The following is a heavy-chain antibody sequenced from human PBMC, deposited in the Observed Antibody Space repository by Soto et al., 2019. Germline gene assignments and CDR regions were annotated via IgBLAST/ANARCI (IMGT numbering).Heavy chain of an antibody. V-gene: IGHV3-33*01. Sequence: GGSLRLSCVTSGFTFRNFGMHWVRQAPGKGLERVAVISNDENIKQYADSVRGRFAIARDNSKNTLYLQVTSLRAEDTAIYYCARGLRPVFDYWGQGALVTVSS. J-gene: IGHJ4*02. CDR2: ISNDENIK. CDR1: GFTFRNFG. D-gene: IGHD6-6*01. CDR3: ARGLRPVFDY.